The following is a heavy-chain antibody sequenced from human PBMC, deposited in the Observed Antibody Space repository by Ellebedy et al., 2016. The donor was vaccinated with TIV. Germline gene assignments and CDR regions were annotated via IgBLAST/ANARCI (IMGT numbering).Heavy chain of an antibody. D-gene: IGHD2-15*01. CDR3: ARGYCSCGSCGYFDY. Sequence: MPSETLSLTCAVSGGSISNPNWWSWVRQPPGKGLEWNGDIYHSGSTNYSPSLKRRVTISVDKSRNQFSLKLTSVTAADTAVYHCARGYCSCGSCGYFDYWGQGTLVTVSS. CDR2: IYHSGST. V-gene: IGHV4-4*02. J-gene: IGHJ4*02. CDR1: GGSISNPNW.